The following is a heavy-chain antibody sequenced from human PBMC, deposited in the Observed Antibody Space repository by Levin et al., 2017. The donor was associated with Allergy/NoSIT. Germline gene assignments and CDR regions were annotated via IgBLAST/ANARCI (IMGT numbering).Heavy chain of an antibody. J-gene: IGHJ4*02. CDR2: ISAYNGNT. D-gene: IGHD4-17*01. CDR3: ARVGHYGDYYDY. Sequence: PGGSLRLSCKASGYTFSSYGISWVRQAPGQGLEWMGWISAYNGNTKYAQKLQGRVSMTTDTSTSTAYMELRSLRSDDTAVYYCARVGHYGDYYDYWGQGTLVTVSS. CDR1: GYTFSSYG. V-gene: IGHV1-18*01.